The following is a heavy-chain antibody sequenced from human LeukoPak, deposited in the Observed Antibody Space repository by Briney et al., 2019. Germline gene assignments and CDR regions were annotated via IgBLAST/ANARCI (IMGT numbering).Heavy chain of an antibody. CDR2: IGGSGGST. J-gene: IGHJ4*02. V-gene: IGHV3-23*01. CDR1: GFTFSSYA. CDR3: AKDLDMEYSSGWYGFDY. Sequence: GGSLRLSCAASGFTFSSYAMSWVRQAPGKGLEWVSAIGGSGGSTYYADSVKGRFTISRDNSKNTLYLQMNNLRAEDTAVYYCAKDLDMEYSSGWYGFDYWGQGTLVTVSS. D-gene: IGHD6-19*01.